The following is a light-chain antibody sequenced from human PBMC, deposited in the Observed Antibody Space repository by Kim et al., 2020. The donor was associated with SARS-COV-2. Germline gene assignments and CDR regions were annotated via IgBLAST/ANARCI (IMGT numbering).Light chain of an antibody. J-gene: IGKJ1*01. Sequence: SVSPGERATLSCRASQSVSSNFAWYQQKPGQAPRLLIYGVSTRATGIPARFSGSGSGTEFTLTISSLQSEDFAVYYCQQYSNWWTFGQGTKVDIK. CDR2: GVS. V-gene: IGKV3-15*01. CDR1: QSVSSN. CDR3: QQYSNWWT.